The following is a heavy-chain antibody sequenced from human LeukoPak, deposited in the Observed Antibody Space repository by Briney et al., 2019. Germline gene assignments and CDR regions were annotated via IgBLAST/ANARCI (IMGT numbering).Heavy chain of an antibody. CDR2: INPNSGGT. CDR1: EYTFTGYY. Sequence: GASVKVSCKASEYTFTGYYMHWVRQAPGQGLEWMGWINPNSGGTNYAQKFQGRVTMTRDTSISTAYMELSRLRSDDTAVYYCARDDSEVGAFDIWGQGTMVTVSS. D-gene: IGHD1-26*01. J-gene: IGHJ3*02. V-gene: IGHV1-2*02. CDR3: ARDDSEVGAFDI.